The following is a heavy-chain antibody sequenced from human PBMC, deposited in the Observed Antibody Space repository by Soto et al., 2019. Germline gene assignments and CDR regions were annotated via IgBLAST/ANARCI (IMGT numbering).Heavy chain of an antibody. CDR3: ARGVENIVVVLDVFGYYGMDV. V-gene: IGHV1-3*01. D-gene: IGHD2-2*01. J-gene: IGHJ6*02. CDR2: INVGNGNT. CDR1: GYGLTSYA. Sequence: GASVKVSCKPSGYGLTSYAISWVGQAPGQRLQWMGWINVGNGNTKYSQKFQGRVTINSDTSASTAYMGLSSLRSEDTAVYFCARGVENIVVVLDVFGYYGMDVWG.